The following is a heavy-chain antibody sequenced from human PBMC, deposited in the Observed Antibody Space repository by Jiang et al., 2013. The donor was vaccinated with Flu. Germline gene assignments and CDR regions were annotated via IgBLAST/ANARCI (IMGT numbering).Heavy chain of an antibody. CDR1: GGSFSGYY. V-gene: IGHV4-34*01. J-gene: IGHJ5*02. Sequence: LLKPSETLSLTCAVYGGSFSGYYWSWIRQPPGKGLEWIGEINHSGSTNYNPSLKSRVTISVDTSKNQFSLKLSSVTAADTAVYYCARYSWNYRVYLSWGQGTLVTVSS. CDR2: INHSGST. CDR3: ARYSWNYRVYLS. D-gene: IGHD1-7*01.